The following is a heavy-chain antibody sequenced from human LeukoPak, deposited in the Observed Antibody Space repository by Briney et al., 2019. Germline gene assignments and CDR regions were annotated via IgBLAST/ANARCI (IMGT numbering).Heavy chain of an antibody. D-gene: IGHD5-18*01. CDR3: ARGGGYSYGYPSTYYFDY. V-gene: IGHV3-53*01. CDR1: GFTVSSNY. J-gene: IGHJ4*02. CDR2: IYSGGST. Sequence: GGSLRLSCAASGFTVSSNYMSWVRQAPGKGLEWVSVIYSGGSTYYADSVKGRFTISRDNSKNTLYLQMNSLRAEDTAVYYRARGGGYSYGYPSTYYFDYWGQGTLVTVSS.